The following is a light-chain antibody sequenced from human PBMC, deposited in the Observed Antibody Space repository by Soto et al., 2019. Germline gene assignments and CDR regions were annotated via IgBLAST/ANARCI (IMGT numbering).Light chain of an antibody. Sequence: QSVLTQPPSVSGTPGQRVIISCSGISSNIGSNAVNWYQQLPGTAPKLLMASSNQRPSGVPDRFCGPKSGTSASLAISGLQSEDEADYYCATWDDSLNGVVSGGGPKLTVL. CDR3: ATWDDSLNGVV. J-gene: IGLJ2*01. CDR2: SSN. V-gene: IGLV1-44*01. CDR1: SSNIGSNA.